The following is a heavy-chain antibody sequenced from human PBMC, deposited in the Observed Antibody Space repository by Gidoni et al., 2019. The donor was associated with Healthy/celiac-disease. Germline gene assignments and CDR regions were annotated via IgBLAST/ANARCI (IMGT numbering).Heavy chain of an antibody. D-gene: IGHD1-26*01. Sequence: QVQLQQWGAGLLKPSETLSLTCAFYGRSFSGYYWSWIRQPPGKGLEWIGDINNSGSTNYNPSLKSRVTISVDMSKNQFSLKLSSVTASDTAVYYCVRVRYSGSYYYYYGMDVWGQGTTVTVSS. V-gene: IGHV4-34*01. J-gene: IGHJ6*02. CDR3: VRVRYSGSYYYYYGMDV. CDR1: GRSFSGYY. CDR2: INNSGST.